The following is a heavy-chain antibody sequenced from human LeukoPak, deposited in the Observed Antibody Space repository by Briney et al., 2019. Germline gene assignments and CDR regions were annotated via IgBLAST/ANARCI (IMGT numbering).Heavy chain of an antibody. CDR2: ISGSGGST. D-gene: IGHD6-19*01. CDR3: ARHSSGWYGLAY. Sequence: GGSLRLSCAASGFTFSSYAMSWVRRAPGKGLEWVSAISGSGGSTYYADSVKGRFTISRDNSKNSLYLQMNSLRAEDTAVYYCARHSSGWYGLAYWGQGTLVSVSS. V-gene: IGHV3-23*01. CDR1: GFTFSSYA. J-gene: IGHJ4*02.